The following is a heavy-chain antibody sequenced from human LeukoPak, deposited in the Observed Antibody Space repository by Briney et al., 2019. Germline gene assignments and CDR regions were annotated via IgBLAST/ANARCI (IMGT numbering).Heavy chain of an antibody. D-gene: IGHD1-26*01. Sequence: SETLSLTCAVYGGSFSGYYWSWIRQPPGKGLEWIGEINHSGSTNYNPSLKSRVTISVDTSKNQFSLKLSSVTAADTAVYYCARGPRLYSGSYNGYYYYYYMDVWGKGTTVTVSS. J-gene: IGHJ6*03. V-gene: IGHV4-34*01. CDR2: INHSGST. CDR1: GGSFSGYY. CDR3: ARGPRLYSGSYNGYYYYYYMDV.